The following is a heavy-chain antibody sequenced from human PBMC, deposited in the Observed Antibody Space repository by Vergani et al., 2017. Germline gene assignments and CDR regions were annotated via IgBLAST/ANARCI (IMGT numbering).Heavy chain of an antibody. V-gene: IGHV4-34*01. Sequence: QVQLQQWGAGLLKPSETLSLTCAVYGGSFSGYYWSWIRQPPGKGLEWIGEINQSGSTDYNPSLKSRVTISVDTSKNQFSLKLSSVTAADTAVYYCARGYPTVVTPSPQRDAFDIWGQGTMVTVSS. J-gene: IGHJ3*02. CDR2: INQSGST. CDR3: ARGYPTVVTPSPQRDAFDI. D-gene: IGHD4-23*01. CDR1: GGSFSGYY.